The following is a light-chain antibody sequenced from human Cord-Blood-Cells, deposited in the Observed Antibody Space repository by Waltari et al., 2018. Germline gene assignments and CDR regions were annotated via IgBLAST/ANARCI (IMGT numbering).Light chain of an antibody. CDR2: DVS. CDR1: SSDVGGYDY. CDR3: SSYTSSSTWV. J-gene: IGLJ3*02. Sequence: QSALTQPASVSGSPGQSITISCTGTSSDVGGYDYVSWYQQHPGKAPQLMIYDVSKRPSGVSNRFSGSKSGHTASLTISGRQAEDEADYYCSSYTSSSTWVFGGGTKLTVL. V-gene: IGLV2-14*01.